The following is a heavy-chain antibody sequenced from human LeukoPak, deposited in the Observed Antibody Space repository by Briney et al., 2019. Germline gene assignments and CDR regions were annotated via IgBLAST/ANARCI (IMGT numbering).Heavy chain of an antibody. V-gene: IGHV3-48*02. CDR3: ARDRPGKYYFDS. D-gene: IGHD1-14*01. Sequence: GGSLRLSCVGSGFTVSADSMNWVRQAPDKGLEWISYISRSGSTTYYGDSVKGRSTISRDNAKNSVFLQLNSLRDEDTAVYFCARDRPGKYYFDSWGQGALVIVSS. CDR2: ISRSGSTT. CDR1: GFTVSADS. J-gene: IGHJ4*02.